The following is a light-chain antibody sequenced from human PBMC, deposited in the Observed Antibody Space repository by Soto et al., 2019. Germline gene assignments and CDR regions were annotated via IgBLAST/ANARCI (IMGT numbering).Light chain of an antibody. CDR3: QQYGRSPRT. CDR1: QSVISSY. V-gene: IGKV3-20*01. Sequence: EIVLTQSPVTLSLSPGERATLSCGASQSVISSYLAWYQQKPGQAPRLLIYGASSRATGIPDRLSGSGYGTDFTLTISRLEPEDFAVYYCQQYGRSPRTFGKGTKVDIK. CDR2: GAS. J-gene: IGKJ1*01.